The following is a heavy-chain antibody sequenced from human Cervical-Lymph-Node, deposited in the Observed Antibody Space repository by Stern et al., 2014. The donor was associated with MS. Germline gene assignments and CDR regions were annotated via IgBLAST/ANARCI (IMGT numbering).Heavy chain of an antibody. Sequence: EVQLVESGGGLVQPGRSLRLSCAASGFTFDDYAMHWVRQAPGKGLERVSGITWNSVSVGYADSVKGRFTISRDNAKNSLYLQMNSLRGDDTALYYCAKGSGGSGYYPVALDYWGQGTLVTVSS. CDR3: AKGSGGSGYYPVALDY. D-gene: IGHD3-3*01. CDR2: ITWNSVSV. J-gene: IGHJ4*02. V-gene: IGHV3-9*01. CDR1: GFTFDDYA.